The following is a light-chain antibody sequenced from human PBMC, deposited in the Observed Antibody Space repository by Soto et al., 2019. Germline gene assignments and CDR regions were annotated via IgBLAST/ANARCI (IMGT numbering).Light chain of an antibody. J-gene: IGLJ1*01. CDR2: GNS. CDR1: SSNIGAGHD. V-gene: IGLV1-40*01. Sequence: QSVLTQPPSESGAPGQRVTISCTGSSSNIGAGHDIHWYQQVPGTAPKPLIYGNSNRPSGVPDRFSGSKSGTSASLAITGLQAEDEADYYCQSYDTSLRGYVFGPGTKVTVL. CDR3: QSYDTSLRGYV.